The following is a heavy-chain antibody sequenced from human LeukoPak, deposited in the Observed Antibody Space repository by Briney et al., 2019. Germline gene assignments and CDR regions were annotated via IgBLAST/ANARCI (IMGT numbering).Heavy chain of an antibody. D-gene: IGHD4-17*01. J-gene: IGHJ6*02. CDR3: ARAYGDYGYYYGMDV. V-gene: IGHV4-59*01. Sequence: SETLSLTCTVCGGSISSYYWSWIRQPPGKGLKWIGYIYYSGSTNYNPSLKSRVTISVDTSKNQFSLKLSSVTAADTAVYYSARAYGDYGYYYGMDVWGQGTTVTVSS. CDR1: GGSISSYY. CDR2: IYYSGST.